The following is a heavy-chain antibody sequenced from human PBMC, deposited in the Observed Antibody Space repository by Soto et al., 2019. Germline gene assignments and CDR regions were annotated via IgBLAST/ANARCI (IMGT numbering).Heavy chain of an antibody. CDR1: GFTFSTYA. CDR3: AHTRWYGVFDAHDI. D-gene: IGHD4-17*01. V-gene: IGHV3-23*01. Sequence: PGGSLRLSCAASGFTFSTYAMSWVRQAPGKWLEWVSAISRDGYDIYYADSVKGRFTISRDNSKHLLYLQMNSLRTEDTAVYYCAHTRWYGVFDAHDIRGQGTMVTVS. J-gene: IGHJ3*02. CDR2: ISRDGYDI.